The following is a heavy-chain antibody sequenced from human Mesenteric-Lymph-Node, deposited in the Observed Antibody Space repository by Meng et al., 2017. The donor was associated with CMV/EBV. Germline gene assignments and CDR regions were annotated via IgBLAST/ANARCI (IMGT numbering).Heavy chain of an antibody. CDR1: GFTFSSYG. V-gene: IGHV3-30*02. D-gene: IGHD3-3*01. Sequence: GGSLRLSCAASGFTFSSYGMHWVRQAPGKGLEWVAFIRSDGSNKYYADSVKGRFTISRDNSKNTLYLQMNSLRAEDTAVYYCAKVMSRFLESNWFDPWGQGTLVTVSS. J-gene: IGHJ5*02. CDR3: AKVMSRFLESNWFDP. CDR2: IRSDGSNK.